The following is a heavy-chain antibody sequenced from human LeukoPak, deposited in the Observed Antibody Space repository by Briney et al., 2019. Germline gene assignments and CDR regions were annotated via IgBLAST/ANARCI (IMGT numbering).Heavy chain of an antibody. D-gene: IGHD3-3*01. J-gene: IGHJ6*02. CDR3: ARARGGVGSYYYYGMDV. Sequence: SETLSLTCALYVGPFSGYHYNWIPHPPGMAVEWIGEIDHSGITKYNPSLKSRVTISVVTSKNQFSLRLSSVTVADTAVYYCARARGGVGSYYYYGMDVWGQGTTVTVSS. V-gene: IGHV4-34*01. CDR1: VGPFSGYH. CDR2: IDHSGIT.